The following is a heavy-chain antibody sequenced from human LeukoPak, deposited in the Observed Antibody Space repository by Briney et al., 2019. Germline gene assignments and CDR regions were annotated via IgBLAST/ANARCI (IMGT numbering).Heavy chain of an antibody. J-gene: IGHJ5*02. D-gene: IGHD2-15*01. V-gene: IGHV4-34*01. CDR1: GGSFSGFY. CDR3: ARPLTYCSGGSCYGNWFDP. CDR2: INHSGTT. Sequence: SETLSLTCAVYGGSFSGFYWSWIRQSPGKGLEWIGEINHSGTTNYNPSLKSRVTISVDTSKNQFSLSLSSVTAADTAVYYCARPLTYCSGGSCYGNWFDPWGQGTLVTVSS.